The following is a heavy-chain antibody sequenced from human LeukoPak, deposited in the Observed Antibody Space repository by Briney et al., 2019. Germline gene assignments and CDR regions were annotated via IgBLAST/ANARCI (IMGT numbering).Heavy chain of an antibody. Sequence: GGSLRLSCAASGFTFDDYAMHWVRQAPGKGLEWVSGISWNSGSIGYADSVKGRFTISRDNAKNSLYLQMNSLRAEDTALYYCAKDIYYYDSSGSKHAFDIWGQGTMVTVSS. J-gene: IGHJ3*02. CDR2: ISWNSGSI. V-gene: IGHV3-9*01. D-gene: IGHD3-22*01. CDR1: GFTFDDYA. CDR3: AKDIYYYDSSGSKHAFDI.